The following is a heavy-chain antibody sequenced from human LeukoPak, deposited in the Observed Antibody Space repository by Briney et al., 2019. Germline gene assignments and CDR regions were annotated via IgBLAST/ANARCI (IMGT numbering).Heavy chain of an antibody. CDR1: GFTFSSYN. D-gene: IGHD2-2*01. CDR2: INAEGDDT. Sequence: PGGSLRLSCAASGFTFSSYNMHWVRQAPGEGLVWVSRINAEGDDTRYADTVKGRFSISRDNSKNTLYLQMNSLRAEDTAVYHCANLNSIVVVPAAMVYWGQGTLVTVSS. J-gene: IGHJ4*02. CDR3: ANLNSIVVVPAAMVY. V-gene: IGHV3-74*01.